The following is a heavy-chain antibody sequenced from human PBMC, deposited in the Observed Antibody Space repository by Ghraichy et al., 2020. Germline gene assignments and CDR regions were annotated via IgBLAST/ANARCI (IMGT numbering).Heavy chain of an antibody. CDR3: SRDGGIVEGTADAFDI. V-gene: IGHV3-20*04. Sequence: GGSLRLSCTASGFTLEDYAIIWVRQGPGKGLAWVSSITWNGGSTGYADSVKGRFTISRDNDKNLVYLQLTSLRAEDTALYYCSRDGGIVEGTADAFDIWGQGTIVTVSS. CDR2: ITWNGGST. J-gene: IGHJ3*02. D-gene: IGHD2-21*01. CDR1: GFTLEDYA.